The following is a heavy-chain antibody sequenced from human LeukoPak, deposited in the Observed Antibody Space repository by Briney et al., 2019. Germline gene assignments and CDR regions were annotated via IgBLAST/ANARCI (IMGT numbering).Heavy chain of an antibody. V-gene: IGHV4-39*07. Sequence: PSETLSLTCTVSGGYISSHYWGWIRQPPGKGLEWIGSIYYSGSTYYNPSLKSRVTISVDTSKNQFSLKLSSVTAADTAVYYCARDTPPGYWGQGTLVTVSS. CDR3: ARDTPPGY. CDR2: IYYSGST. CDR1: GGYISSHY. J-gene: IGHJ4*02.